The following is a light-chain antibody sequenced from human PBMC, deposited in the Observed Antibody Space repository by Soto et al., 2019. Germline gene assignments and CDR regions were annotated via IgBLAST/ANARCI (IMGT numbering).Light chain of an antibody. J-gene: IGKJ1*01. CDR2: HAS. CDR1: QSVSNN. CDR3: QQYNNWWT. Sequence: EVVMTQSPATLSLSPGESATLSCRASQSVSNNLAWFQQKPGQAPRLLIYHASTRATGIPARFSGSGSGTEFTLIISSLQSEDFAVYYCQQYNNWWTFGQGTKVDIK. V-gene: IGKV3-15*01.